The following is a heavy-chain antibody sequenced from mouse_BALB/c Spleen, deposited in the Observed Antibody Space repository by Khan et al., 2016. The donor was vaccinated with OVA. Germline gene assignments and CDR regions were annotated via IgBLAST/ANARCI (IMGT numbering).Heavy chain of an antibody. V-gene: IGHV9-3-1*01. Sequence: QVQLKQSGPELKKPGETVKISCKASGYTFTNYGMNWVKQSPGKALKWMGWINTYTGDPTYADEFKGRFAFSLETSASTAYLQINNLKNEDTATYFCARPPYFSYILDHGGKGTSVNVSS. CDR1: GYTFTNYG. CDR3: ARPPYFSYILDH. D-gene: IGHD2-10*01. J-gene: IGHJ4*01. CDR2: INTYTGDP.